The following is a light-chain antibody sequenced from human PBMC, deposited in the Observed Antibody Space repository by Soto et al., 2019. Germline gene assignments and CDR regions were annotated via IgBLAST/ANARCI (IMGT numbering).Light chain of an antibody. CDR1: RSVNNN. J-gene: IGKJ1*01. Sequence: EIVMTQSPATLSVSPGERATLSCRASRSVNNNLAWYQQKPGQAPRLLIYGASTRATGIPARFSGSGSGTEFILTIRSLQSEDFAVYYCQQYDNWPPWTFGQGTRVEIK. CDR2: GAS. V-gene: IGKV3-15*01. CDR3: QQYDNWPPWT.